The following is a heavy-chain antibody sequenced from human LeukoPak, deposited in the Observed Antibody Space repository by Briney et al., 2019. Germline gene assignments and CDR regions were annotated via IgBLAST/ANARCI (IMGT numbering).Heavy chain of an antibody. CDR1: GGSISSSNYY. Sequence: SETLSLTCSVSGGSISSSNYYWGWIRQPPGKGLEWIESISYSGSTYYNPSLKSRVTISVDTSKNQFSLRLSSVTAADTAVYYCARDQGVTMIVVVTHDAFDIWGQGTMVTVSS. J-gene: IGHJ3*02. V-gene: IGHV4-39*07. D-gene: IGHD3-22*01. CDR2: ISYSGST. CDR3: ARDQGVTMIVVVTHDAFDI.